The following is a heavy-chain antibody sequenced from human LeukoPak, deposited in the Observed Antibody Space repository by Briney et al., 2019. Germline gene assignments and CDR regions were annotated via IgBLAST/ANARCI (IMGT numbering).Heavy chain of an antibody. CDR1: GYTFTGYY. Sequence: ASVKVSCKASGYTFTGYYMHWVRQAPGQGLEWVGGIIPIFGTANYAQKFQGRVTITTDESTSTAYMELSSLRSEDTAVYYCARDSGYSCSSTSCFYDAFDIWGQGTMVTVSS. J-gene: IGHJ3*02. D-gene: IGHD2-2*01. CDR3: ARDSGYSCSSTSCFYDAFDI. V-gene: IGHV1-69*05. CDR2: IIPIFGTA.